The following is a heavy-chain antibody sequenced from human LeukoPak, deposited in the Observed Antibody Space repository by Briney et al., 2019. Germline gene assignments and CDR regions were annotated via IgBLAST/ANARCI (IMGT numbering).Heavy chain of an antibody. CDR3: VRDRNNNYFDY. J-gene: IGHJ4*02. V-gene: IGHV3-33*01. CDR1: GFAFRIYG. Sequence: GGSLRLSCTASGFAFRIYGMRWVRQEPGKGLEWVAFIWPGGTRSFYADSVKGRFTISRDDSNNTVYLHMSGLKAEDTALYYCVRDRNNNYFDYWGQGTLLTVSS. CDR2: IWPGGTRS. D-gene: IGHD1-14*01.